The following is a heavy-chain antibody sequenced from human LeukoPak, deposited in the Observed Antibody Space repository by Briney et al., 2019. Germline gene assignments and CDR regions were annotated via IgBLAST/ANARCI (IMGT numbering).Heavy chain of an antibody. CDR3: ARSPLGIAPFDY. Sequence: GGSLRLSCAASGLTGSHNYVSWVRQAPGEGLEWVARIRNKANRYTTEYAASVKGRFTISRDDSENSLYLQMDSLKTEDTAVYYCARSPLGIAPFDYWGQGTLVTVSS. V-gene: IGHV3-72*01. D-gene: IGHD7-27*01. CDR1: GLTGSHNY. J-gene: IGHJ4*02. CDR2: IRNKANRYTT.